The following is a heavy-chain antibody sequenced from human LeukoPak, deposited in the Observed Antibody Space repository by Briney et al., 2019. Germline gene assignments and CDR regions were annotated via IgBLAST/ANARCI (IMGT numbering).Heavy chain of an antibody. J-gene: IGHJ4*02. V-gene: IGHV3-30*18. CDR1: GFTFRNYG. CDR3: AKGVTMIVVVINYFDY. CDR2: VSRDGGTK. Sequence: GGSLRLSCSASGFTFRNYGIHWVRQAPGKGLEWVIVVSRDGGTKYYSDSVKGRFTISRDNSKNTLYLQMNSLRAEDTAVYYCAKGVTMIVVVINYFDYWGQGTLVTVSS. D-gene: IGHD3-22*01.